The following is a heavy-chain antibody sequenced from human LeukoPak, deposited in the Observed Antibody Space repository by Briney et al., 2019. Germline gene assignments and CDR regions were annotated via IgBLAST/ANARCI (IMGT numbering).Heavy chain of an antibody. CDR1: GYTFTGYY. CDR2: INPNSGGT. V-gene: IGHV1-2*02. J-gene: IGHJ4*02. CDR3: ARDALVPAPVAILHFDY. D-gene: IGHD2-15*01. Sequence: GASVKVSCKASGYTFTGYYMHWVRQAPGQGLEWMGWINPNSGGTNYAQKFQGRVTMTRDTSISTAYMELSRLRSDDTAVYYCARDALVPAPVAILHFDYWGQGTLVTVSS.